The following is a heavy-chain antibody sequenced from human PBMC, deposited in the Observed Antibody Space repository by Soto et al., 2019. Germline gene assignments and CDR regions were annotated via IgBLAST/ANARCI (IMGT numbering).Heavy chain of an antibody. D-gene: IGHD2-15*01. V-gene: IGHV3-23*01. CDR3: VSRVGCTGGRCPFDY. J-gene: IGHJ4*02. Sequence: GGSLRLSCAASGFTFSNYAMNWVRQVPGKGLECVSVITRGGDTYYADSVKGRFTISRDNSRSTVYLQMDGLRVDDTAIYYCVSRVGCTGGRCPFDYWGQGTLVTVSS. CDR2: ITRGGDT. CDR1: GFTFSNYA.